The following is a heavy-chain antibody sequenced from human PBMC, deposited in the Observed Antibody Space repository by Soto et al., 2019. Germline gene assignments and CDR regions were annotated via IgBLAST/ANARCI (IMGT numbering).Heavy chain of an antibody. D-gene: IGHD5-12*01. CDR1: GASISSGGYY. Sequence: QVQLQESGPGLVKPSQTLSLTCSVSGASISSGGYYWNWIRQHPGKGLEWIGYIYYSGTTYYNPSIKSRVTISVDTSKNQFSLKLSSVTAADTAVYYCAASCVGVGGFNYYGMDVWGQGTTVTVSS. CDR2: IYYSGTT. CDR3: AASCVGVGGFNYYGMDV. J-gene: IGHJ6*02. V-gene: IGHV4-31*03.